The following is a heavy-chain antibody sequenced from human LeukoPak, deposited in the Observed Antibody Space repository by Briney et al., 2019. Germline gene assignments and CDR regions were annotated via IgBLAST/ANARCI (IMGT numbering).Heavy chain of an antibody. CDR3: ARNGGPGFTHY. V-gene: IGHV4-59*01. CDR1: GGSMSGYL. J-gene: IGHJ4*02. CDR2: ISYSGSS. D-gene: IGHD3-16*01. Sequence: SETLSLTCTVSGGSMSGYLWSWIRQPPGKGLEWIGYISYSGSSNYNPSLESRVTISLDTSKNQFSLKLTSVTAAGTAVYYCARNGGPGFTHYWGQGTLVTVSS.